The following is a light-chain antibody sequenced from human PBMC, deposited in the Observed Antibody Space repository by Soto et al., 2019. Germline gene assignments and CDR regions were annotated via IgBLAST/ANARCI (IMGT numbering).Light chain of an antibody. CDR1: QSLLYSNGYNY. CDR2: LGS. CDR3: MQALQFPLT. J-gene: IGKJ4*01. V-gene: IGKV2-28*01. Sequence: DIVMTQSPLSLPVTPGEPASISCRSSQSLLYSNGYNYLDWYLQKPGQSPQLLIHLGSNRASGVPDRFSGTGAGTDFTLKISRVESDDVGVYYCMQALQFPLTFGGGTKVEIK.